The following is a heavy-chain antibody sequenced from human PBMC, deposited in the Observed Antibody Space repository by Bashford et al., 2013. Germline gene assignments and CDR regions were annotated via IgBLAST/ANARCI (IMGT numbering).Heavy chain of an antibody. J-gene: IGHJ1*01. V-gene: IGHV3-30*04. CDR3: ARDGSYCGGDCYTHEYFQH. Sequence: RLSCVASGFTFNNYAMHWVRQASRQGAGVVAVISYDEVNMFYADSVKGRFTISRDNSKNTIYLQLSSLRAEDTAVYYCARDGSYCGGDCYTHEYFQHWGQGTLVTVSS. CDR1: GFTFNNYA. CDR2: ISYDEVNM. D-gene: IGHD2-21*01.